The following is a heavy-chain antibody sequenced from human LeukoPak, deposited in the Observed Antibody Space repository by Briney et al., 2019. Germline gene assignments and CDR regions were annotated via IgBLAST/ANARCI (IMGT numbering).Heavy chain of an antibody. J-gene: IGHJ4*02. V-gene: IGHV3-23*01. CDR3: AGGTTDLDY. Sequence: PGGSLRLSCAASGFTLNNYAMNWVRQAPGKGLEWVSLISSSGDATYYADSVQGRFTISRDNSRNTLYLHIDSLRVEDTATYYCAGGTTDLDYWGQGTRVIVSS. CDR1: GFTLNNYA. CDR2: ISSSGDAT. D-gene: IGHD1-1*01.